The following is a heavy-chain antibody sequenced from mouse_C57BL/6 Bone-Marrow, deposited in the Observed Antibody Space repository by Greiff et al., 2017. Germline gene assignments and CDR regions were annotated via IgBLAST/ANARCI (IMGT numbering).Heavy chain of an antibody. Sequence: VQLQQPGAELVRPGTSVKLSCKASGYTFTSYWMHWVKQRPGQGLEWIGVIDPSDSYTNYNQKFKGKATLTVDTSSSTAYMQLSSLTSEYSAVYYCARRPGDAFDYWGQGTTLTVSS. CDR3: ARRPGDAFDY. CDR2: IDPSDSYT. J-gene: IGHJ2*01. CDR1: GYTFTSYW. V-gene: IGHV1-59*01.